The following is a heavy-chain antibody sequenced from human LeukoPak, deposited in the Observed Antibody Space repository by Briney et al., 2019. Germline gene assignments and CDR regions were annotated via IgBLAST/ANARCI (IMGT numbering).Heavy chain of an antibody. V-gene: IGHV3-30*02. CDR3: ARARAVVIMGALDI. CDR1: GFTFSSYG. CDR2: IRYDGSNK. Sequence: GGSLRLSCAASGFTFSSYGMHWVRQAPGKGLEWVAFIRYDGSNKYYADSVKGRFTISRDNSKNTLYLQMNSLRAEDTAVYYCARARAVVIMGALDIWGQGTMVTVSS. D-gene: IGHD3-10*01. J-gene: IGHJ3*02.